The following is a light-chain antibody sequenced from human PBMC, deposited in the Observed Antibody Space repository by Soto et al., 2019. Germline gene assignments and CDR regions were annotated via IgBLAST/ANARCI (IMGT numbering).Light chain of an antibody. CDR2: GAS. Sequence: EILLTQSPGTLSLSPGERATLSCRASQSVSSSYLAWYQQKPGQAPRLLIYGASSRATGIPDRFSGSGSGTDFTLTIRRLEPEDFAVYYCQPYGSSPRTVGQGTKVDIK. J-gene: IGKJ1*01. CDR3: QPYGSSPRT. CDR1: QSVSSSY. V-gene: IGKV3-20*01.